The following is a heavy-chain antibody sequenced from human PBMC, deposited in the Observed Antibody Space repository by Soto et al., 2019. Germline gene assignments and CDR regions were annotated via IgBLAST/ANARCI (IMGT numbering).Heavy chain of an antibody. D-gene: IGHD6-6*01. Sequence: QLQVQESGPGLVKPSETLSLTCTVSGDSLSSSSYYWGWIRQPPGKGPEWIGSFYYSGTTYYNPSLKSRVTISVDTSKNQLSLKLNSVTAADTAVYYCARPKYSTSSALYDYWGQGTLVTVSS. CDR3: ARPKYSTSSALYDY. V-gene: IGHV4-39*01. CDR2: FYYSGTT. J-gene: IGHJ4*02. CDR1: GDSLSSSSYY.